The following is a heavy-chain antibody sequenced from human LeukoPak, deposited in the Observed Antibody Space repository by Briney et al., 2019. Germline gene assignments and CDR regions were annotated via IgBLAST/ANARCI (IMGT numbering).Heavy chain of an antibody. CDR2: ISAYSGKT. V-gene: IGHV1-18*01. J-gene: IGHJ4*02. CDR3: ARGYSGYGPYDY. CDR1: YDRFTSYG. Sequence: ASVKVSCKASYDRFTSYGISWVRQAPGQGLEWMGWISAYSGKTSYAQNLQGRVTMTKYTSTTTAYMELRSLRSDDTAVYYCARGYSGYGPYDYWGQGTLVTVSS. D-gene: IGHD5-12*01.